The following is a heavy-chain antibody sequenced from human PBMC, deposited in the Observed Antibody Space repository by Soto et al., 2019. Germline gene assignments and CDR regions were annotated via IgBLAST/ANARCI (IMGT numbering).Heavy chain of an antibody. CDR1: GGTFSSYA. Sequence: QVQLVQSGAEVKKPGSSVKVSCKASGGTFSSYAISWVRQAPGQGLEWMGGIIPIFGTANYAQKFQGRVTITADESTSRASMELSSLRSEATAVYYCARSITGTVSYYYGMDVWGQGTTVTVSS. J-gene: IGHJ6*02. D-gene: IGHD1-20*01. CDR2: IIPIFGTA. V-gene: IGHV1-69*12. CDR3: ARSITGTVSYYYGMDV.